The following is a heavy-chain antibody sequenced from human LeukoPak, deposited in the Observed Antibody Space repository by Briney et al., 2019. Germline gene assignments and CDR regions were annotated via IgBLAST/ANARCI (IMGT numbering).Heavy chain of an antibody. CDR2: IYHSGST. V-gene: IGHV4-30-2*01. Sequence: PSETLSLTCAVSGGSISSGGYSWSWIRQPPGKGLEWTGYIYHSGSTYYNPSLKSRVTISVDRSKNQFSLKLSSVTAADTAVYYCARDWRRRELLTNYYYGMDVWGQGTTVTVSS. CDR1: GGSISSGGYS. J-gene: IGHJ6*02. CDR3: ARDWRRRELLTNYYYGMDV. D-gene: IGHD1-26*01.